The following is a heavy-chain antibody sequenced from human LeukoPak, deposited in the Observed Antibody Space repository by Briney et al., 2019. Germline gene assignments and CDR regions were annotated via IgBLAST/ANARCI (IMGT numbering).Heavy chain of an antibody. CDR3: ARETEDTDQISYYFDY. V-gene: IGHV4-4*07. Sequence: SETLSLTCTVSGGSLSSYYWSWIRQPARQELEWIGRIYTSVSTNYNPSLKSRVTMSVDTSKNQFSLKLSSVTAADTAVYYCARETEDTDQISYYFDYWGQGTLVTVSS. D-gene: IGHD5-18*01. J-gene: IGHJ4*02. CDR1: GGSLSSYY. CDR2: IYTSVST.